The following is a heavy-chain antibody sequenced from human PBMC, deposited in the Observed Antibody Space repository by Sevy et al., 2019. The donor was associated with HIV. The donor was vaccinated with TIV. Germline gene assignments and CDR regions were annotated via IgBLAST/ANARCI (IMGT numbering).Heavy chain of an antibody. J-gene: IGHJ3*02. CDR3: AKDLIFAVGEAFDI. V-gene: IGHV3-23*01. D-gene: IGHD3-3*01. CDR1: GFTFSSYA. CDR2: ISGSGGNP. Sequence: GGSLRLSCVASGFTFSSYAMNWVRQAPGKGLEWVSSISGSGGNPYYAVSVKGRFTISRDNFKNMLYLQMNSLRAEDTAIYYRAKDLIFAVGEAFDIWGQGTMVTVSS.